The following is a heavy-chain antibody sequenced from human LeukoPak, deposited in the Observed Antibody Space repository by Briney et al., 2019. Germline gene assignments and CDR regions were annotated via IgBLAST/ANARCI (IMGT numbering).Heavy chain of an antibody. V-gene: IGHV4-59*01. CDR2: IYYSGST. CDR1: GGSISSYY. Sequence: SETLSLTCTVSGGSISSYYWSWIRQPPGKGLEWMGLIYYSGSTSYNPSLKSRVTISVDTAKNQFSLKLSSVTAADTAVYYCARRVYSSSWYFLRGAYGMDVWGQGTTVTVSS. D-gene: IGHD6-13*01. CDR3: ARRVYSSSWYFLRGAYGMDV. J-gene: IGHJ6*02.